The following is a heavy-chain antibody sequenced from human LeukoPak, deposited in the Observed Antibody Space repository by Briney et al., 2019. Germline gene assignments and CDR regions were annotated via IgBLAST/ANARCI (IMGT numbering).Heavy chain of an antibody. CDR1: GFTLSNYA. CDR3: ARGALDYGDYPSPAFDI. Sequence: PGGSLRLSCAASGFTLSNYAMTWVRQAPGKGLEWVSYISSSGSTIYYADSVKGRFTISRDNAKNSLYLQMNSLRAEDTAVYYCARGALDYGDYPSPAFDIWGQGTMVTVSS. D-gene: IGHD4-17*01. J-gene: IGHJ3*02. V-gene: IGHV3-48*03. CDR2: ISSSGSTI.